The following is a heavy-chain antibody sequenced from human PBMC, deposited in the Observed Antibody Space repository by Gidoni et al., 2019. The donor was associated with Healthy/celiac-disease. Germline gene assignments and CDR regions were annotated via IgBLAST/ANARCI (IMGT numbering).Heavy chain of an antibody. D-gene: IGHD4-17*01. V-gene: IGHV3-15*07. CDR1: SVSNAW. Sequence: SVSNAWRNWVRQAPGKGLEWVGRIKSKTDGGTTDYAAPVKGRFTISRDDSKNTLYLQMNSLKTEDTAVYYCTTDRYDYGIFGFDPWGQGTLVTVSS. CDR2: IKSKTDGGTT. J-gene: IGHJ5*02. CDR3: TTDRYDYGIFGFDP.